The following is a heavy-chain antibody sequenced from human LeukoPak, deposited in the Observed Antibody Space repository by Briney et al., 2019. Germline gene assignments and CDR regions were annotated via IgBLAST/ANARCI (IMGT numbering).Heavy chain of an antibody. CDR2: ITDGGTT. CDR1: GFTFSSYV. D-gene: IGHD3-10*01. J-gene: IGHJ4*02. CDR3: AKKSGSETYHPGNYFDY. Sequence: PGGSLRLSCAASGFTFSSYVMNWVRQAPGKGLDWVSTITDGGTTYYADSVKGRFTISRDNSKNTLYLQMNSLRVEDTAVYYCAKKSGSETYHPGNYFDYWGQGTLVTVPS. V-gene: IGHV3-23*01.